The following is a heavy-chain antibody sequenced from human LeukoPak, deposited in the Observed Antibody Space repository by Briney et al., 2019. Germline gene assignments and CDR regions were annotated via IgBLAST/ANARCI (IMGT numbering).Heavy chain of an antibody. CDR3: ARLANYNDYVWGSPPEFDY. CDR1: GGSISSGSYY. J-gene: IGHJ4*02. D-gene: IGHD3-16*01. CDR2: IYTSGST. V-gene: IGHV4-61*02. Sequence: SETLSLTCTVSGGSISSGSYYWSWIRQPAGKGLEWIGLIYTSGSTNYDPSLKSRVTISVDTSKNQFSLKLSSVTAADTAVYYCARLANYNDYVWGSPPEFDYWGQGTLVTVSS.